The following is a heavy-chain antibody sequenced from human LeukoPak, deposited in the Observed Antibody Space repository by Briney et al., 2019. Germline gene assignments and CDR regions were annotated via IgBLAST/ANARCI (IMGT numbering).Heavy chain of an antibody. CDR3: ARVEKPAYYDFWSGYRSYFDYGMDV. CDR2: ISAYNGNT. CDR1: GDTFTSYG. D-gene: IGHD3-3*01. J-gene: IGHJ6*02. V-gene: IGHV1-18*01. Sequence: ASVKVSCKAAGDTFTSYGISWVRQAPGQGLEWMGWISAYNGNTNYAQKLQGRVTMTTDTSTSTAYMELRSLRSDDTAVYYCARVEKPAYYDFWSGYRSYFDYGMDVWGQGTTVTVSS.